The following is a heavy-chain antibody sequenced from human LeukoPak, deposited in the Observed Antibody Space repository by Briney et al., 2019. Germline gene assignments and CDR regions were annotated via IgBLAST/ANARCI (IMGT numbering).Heavy chain of an antibody. CDR2: ISSSATTI. CDR1: GFTFSTSE. CDR3: AKETNYYGSGSFPVDY. J-gene: IGHJ4*02. Sequence: GGSLRLSCAASGFTFSTSEMNWVRQAPGKGLEWVSYISSSATTIYYTDSVKGRFTISRDNTKNSLYLQMNSLRVEDTAVYYCAKETNYYGSGSFPVDYWGQGTLVTVSS. D-gene: IGHD3-10*01. V-gene: IGHV3-48*03.